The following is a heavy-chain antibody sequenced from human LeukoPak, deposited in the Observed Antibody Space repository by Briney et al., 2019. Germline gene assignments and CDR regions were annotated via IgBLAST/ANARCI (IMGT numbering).Heavy chain of an antibody. CDR3: ARQHYSSGWSENLDY. V-gene: IGHV5-51*01. D-gene: IGHD6-19*01. Sequence: GESLKISCKGSGYSFTSYWIGWVRQMPGKGLEWMEIIYPGDSDTRYSPSFQGQVTISADKSISTAYLQWSSLKASDTAMYYCARQHYSSGWSENLDYWGQGTLVTVSS. J-gene: IGHJ4*02. CDR2: IYPGDSDT. CDR1: GYSFTSYW.